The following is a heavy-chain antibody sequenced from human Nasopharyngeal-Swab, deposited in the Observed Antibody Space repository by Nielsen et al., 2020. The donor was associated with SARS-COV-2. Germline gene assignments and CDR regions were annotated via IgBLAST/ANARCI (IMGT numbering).Heavy chain of an antibody. J-gene: IGHJ5*02. V-gene: IGHV3-23*01. Sequence: GESLKISCTASGFTFGDYAMSWFRQAPGKGLEWVSAITPSGDSTYYADSVKGRFTISRDNSKNTLYLQMNSLRAEDTAVYYCVKDSTWFDPWGQGTLVTVSS. CDR3: VKDSTWFDP. CDR1: GFTFGDYA. CDR2: ITPSGDST.